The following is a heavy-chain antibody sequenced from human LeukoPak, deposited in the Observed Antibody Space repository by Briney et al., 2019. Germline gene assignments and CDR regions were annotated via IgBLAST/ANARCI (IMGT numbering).Heavy chain of an antibody. V-gene: IGHV3-74*01. J-gene: IGHJ4*02. D-gene: IGHD6-13*01. Sequence: AGGSLRLSCAASGFIFSDYWMHWVRRVPGKGLVWVSTIKGDGTITNYADSVKGRFTISRDNAKNTLYLQMNSLRVEDSGIYYCARDGPAATGPDLDYWGQGTLVTVSS. CDR2: IKGDGTIT. CDR1: GFIFSDYW. CDR3: ARDGPAATGPDLDY.